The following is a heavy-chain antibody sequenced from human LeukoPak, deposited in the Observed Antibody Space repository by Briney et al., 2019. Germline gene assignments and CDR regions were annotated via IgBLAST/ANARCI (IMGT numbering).Heavy chain of an antibody. J-gene: IGHJ5*02. CDR2: ISSSSSYI. V-gene: IGHV3-21*01. D-gene: IGHD6-6*01. CDR3: ARGFPSSSRWFDP. Sequence: GGSLRLSCAASGFTFSSYSMNWVRQAPGKGLEWVSSISSSSSYIYYADSVKGRFTISRDNAKNSLYLQMNSLRAEDTAVYYCARGFPSSSRWFDPWGQGTLVTVSS. CDR1: GFTFSSYS.